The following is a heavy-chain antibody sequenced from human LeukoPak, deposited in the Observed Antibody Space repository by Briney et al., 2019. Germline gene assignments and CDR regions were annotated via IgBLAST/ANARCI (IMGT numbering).Heavy chain of an antibody. Sequence: SETLSLACAVYGGSFSGYHWSWIRQLPGKGLEWIGEINHSGSTNYNPSLKSRVTISVDTSKNQFSLKLSSVTAADTAVYYCARGPNYDILTGYFGFDPWGQGTLVTVSS. CDR3: ARGPNYDILTGYFGFDP. V-gene: IGHV4-34*01. J-gene: IGHJ5*02. CDR2: INHSGST. D-gene: IGHD3-9*01. CDR1: GGSFSGYH.